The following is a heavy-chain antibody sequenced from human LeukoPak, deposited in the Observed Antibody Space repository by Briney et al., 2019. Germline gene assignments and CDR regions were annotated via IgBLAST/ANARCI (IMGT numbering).Heavy chain of an antibody. CDR1: EYTFSSYS. CDR2: INAGKGNT. J-gene: IGHJ6*02. D-gene: IGHD2-2*01. CDR3: ARGSCSSTSCFMDV. Sequence: ASVKVSCKAFEYTFSSYSIHWVRQAPGQRLKWMGWINAGKGNTKYSQNLQGRVTVTGDTSASTAYMELSSLTSEDTAVYYCARGSCSSTSCFMDVWGQGTTVTVSS. V-gene: IGHV1-3*01.